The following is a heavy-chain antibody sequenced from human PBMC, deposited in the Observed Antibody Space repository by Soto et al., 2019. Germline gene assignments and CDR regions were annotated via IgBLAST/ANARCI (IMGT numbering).Heavy chain of an antibody. CDR2: IYYSGST. D-gene: IGHD3-16*01. CDR3: ARHVRGRDGYTNYYGMDV. V-gene: IGHV4-39*01. J-gene: IGHJ6*02. CDR1: GVSISSSTYY. Sequence: SETLSLTCTVSGVSISSSTYYWGWIRQPPGKGLEWIGSIYYSGSTYYNPSLKSRVTISVDTSKNQFSLKLSSVTAADTAVYYCARHVRGRDGYTNYYGMDVWGQGTTVTVSS.